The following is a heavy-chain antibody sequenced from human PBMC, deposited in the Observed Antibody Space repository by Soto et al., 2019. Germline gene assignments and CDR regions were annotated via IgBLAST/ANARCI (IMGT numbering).Heavy chain of an antibody. V-gene: IGHV2-26*01. CDR3: ARSGYDYGYYYYLKAV. D-gene: IGHD5-12*01. J-gene: IGHJ6*02. CDR2: IFSNDEK. Sequence: SGPTLVNPTETLTLTCTVSGFSLSNARMGVSWIRQPPGKALEWLAHIFSNDEKSYSTSLKSRLTISKDTSKSQVVLTMTNMDPVDTATYYCARSGYDYGYYYYLKAVWGQGTTVTVSS. CDR1: GFSLSNARMG.